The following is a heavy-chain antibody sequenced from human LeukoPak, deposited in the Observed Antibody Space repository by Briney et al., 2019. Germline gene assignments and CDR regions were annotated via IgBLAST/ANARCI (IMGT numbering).Heavy chain of an antibody. J-gene: IGHJ4*02. V-gene: IGHV4-34*01. Sequence: PSETLSLTCAVYGGSFSGYYWSWIRQPPGKGLEWIGEINHSGSTNYNLSLKGRVTISVDTSKNQFSLKLSSVTAADTAVYYCASLSYYFSDYWGQGTLVTVSS. D-gene: IGHD1-26*01. CDR1: GGSFSGYY. CDR3: ASLSYYFSDY. CDR2: INHSGST.